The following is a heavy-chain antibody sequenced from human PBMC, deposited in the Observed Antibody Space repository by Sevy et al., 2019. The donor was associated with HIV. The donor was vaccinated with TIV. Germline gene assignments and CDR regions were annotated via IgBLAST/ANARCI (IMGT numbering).Heavy chain of an antibody. CDR2: FSFGCGRI. CDR3: AREGCTKPHDY. D-gene: IGHD2-8*01. V-gene: IGHV3-23*01. J-gene: IGHJ4*02. Sequence: GGSLRLSCAASGFTFSKYSMSWVRQAPGKGLEWVSTFSFGCGRINYADSVRGRFTISRDDSKNTLYLQMNSLRAEDTAVYYCAREGCTKPHDYWGQGTLVTVSP. CDR1: GFTFSKYS.